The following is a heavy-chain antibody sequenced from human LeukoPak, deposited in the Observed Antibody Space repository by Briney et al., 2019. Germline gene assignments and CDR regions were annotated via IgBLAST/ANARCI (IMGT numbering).Heavy chain of an antibody. J-gene: IGHJ4*02. V-gene: IGHV3-74*01. CDR2: IDSDGSIT. D-gene: IGHD3-9*01. CDR3: ARVLTPANIDS. CDR1: GFTFSSYS. Sequence: PGGSLRLSCAASGFTFSSYSMHWVRQAPGKGLVWVSHIDSDGSITTYADSVKGRFTISRDNARNTLYLQMNSLRAEDTAVYYCARVLTPANIDSWGQGTLVTVSS.